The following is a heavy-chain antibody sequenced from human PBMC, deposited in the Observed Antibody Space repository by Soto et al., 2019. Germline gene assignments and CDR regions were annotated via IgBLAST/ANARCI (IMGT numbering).Heavy chain of an antibody. D-gene: IGHD2-8*01. CDR2: IYYSGST. V-gene: IGHV4-30-4*08. Sequence: SWIRQPPGKGLEWIGYIYYSGSTNYNPSLKSRVSISLDTSKNQFSLKLSSVTAADTAVYYCASFPNPSYCSSGVCLFRFDYWGQGTLVTVSS. CDR3: ASFPNPSYCSSGVCLFRFDY. J-gene: IGHJ4*02.